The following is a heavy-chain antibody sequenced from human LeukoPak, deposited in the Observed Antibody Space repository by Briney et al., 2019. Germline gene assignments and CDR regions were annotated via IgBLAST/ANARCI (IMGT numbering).Heavy chain of an antibody. CDR1: GFTFGDYA. Sequence: GGSLRLSCTASGFTFGDYAMSWFRQAPGKGLEWVGFIRSKAYGGTAEYAASVKGRFTISRDDSKSIAYLQMNSLKTEDTAVYYCTRCLDPGIAAAGKGIAVAGTRLYFDYWGQGTLVTVSS. D-gene: IGHD6-13*01. J-gene: IGHJ4*02. CDR3: TRCLDPGIAAAGKGIAVAGTRLYFDY. CDR2: IRSKAYGGTA. V-gene: IGHV3-49*03.